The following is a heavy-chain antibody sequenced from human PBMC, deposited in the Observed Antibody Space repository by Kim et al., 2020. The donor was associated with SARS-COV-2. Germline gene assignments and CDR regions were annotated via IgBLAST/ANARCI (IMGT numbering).Heavy chain of an antibody. D-gene: IGHD3-9*01. Sequence: SETLSHTCTVSGGSISSYYWSWIRQPPGKGLEWIGYIYYSGSTNYNPSLKSRVTISVDTSKNQFSLKLSSVTAADTAVYYCARAQDDILTGYYRDYYYG. CDR1: GGSISSYY. CDR2: IYYSGST. V-gene: IGHV4-59*08. CDR3: ARAQDDILTGYYRDYYYG. J-gene: IGHJ6*01.